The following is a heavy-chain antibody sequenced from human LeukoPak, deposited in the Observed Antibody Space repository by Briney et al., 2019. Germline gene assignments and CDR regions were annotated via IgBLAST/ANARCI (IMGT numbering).Heavy chain of an antibody. CDR2: INANSVYL. Sequence: PGGSLRLSCAASGFSFDTYYINWVRLAPGKGLEWVSSINANSVYLHYADSVKGRFTISRDNAKKLVYLRMNSLRAEDTALYHCVRSRSGYDWTNYFDFWGQGTQVTVSS. D-gene: IGHD5-12*01. J-gene: IGHJ4*02. V-gene: IGHV3-21*01. CDR1: GFSFDTYY. CDR3: VRSRSGYDWTNYFDF.